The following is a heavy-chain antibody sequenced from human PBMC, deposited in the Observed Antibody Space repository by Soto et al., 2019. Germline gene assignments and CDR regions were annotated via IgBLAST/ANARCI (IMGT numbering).Heavy chain of an antibody. CDR1: GFTFTRYS. J-gene: IGHJ4*01. V-gene: IGHV3-21*01. CDR3: AXDSGYGSGSSVNHYLDC. D-gene: IGHD3-10*01. CDR2: ISSTTNYI. Sequence: GGSLRLSCAASGFTFTRYSMNWVRQAPGKGLEWVSSISSTTNYIYYGDSMKGRFTISRDNAKNSLYLQMDSLRAEDTAVYYCAXDSGYGSGSSVNHYLDCWGRGTLVTVSS.